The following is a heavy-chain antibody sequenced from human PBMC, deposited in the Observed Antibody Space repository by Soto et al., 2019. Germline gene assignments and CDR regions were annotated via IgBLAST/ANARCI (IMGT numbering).Heavy chain of an antibody. CDR2: ISYDGSNK. Sequence: QVQLVESGGGVVQPGRSLRLSCAASGFTFSSYGMHWVRQAPGKGLEWVAVISYDGSNKYYADSVKGRFTISRDNSKNTLYLQMNSLRAEDTAVYYCAKDRSYETDYYYYYGMDVWGQGTTVTVSS. J-gene: IGHJ6*02. V-gene: IGHV3-30*18. D-gene: IGHD5-18*01. CDR1: GFTFSSYG. CDR3: AKDRSYETDYYYYYGMDV.